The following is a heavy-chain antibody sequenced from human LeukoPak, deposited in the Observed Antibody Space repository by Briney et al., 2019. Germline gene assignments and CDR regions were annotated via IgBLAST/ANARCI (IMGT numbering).Heavy chain of an antibody. D-gene: IGHD2-2*02. CDR3: ARGESFYCSSTSCYTDGMDV. J-gene: IGHJ6*02. Sequence: SETLSLTCTVSGGSISSYYWSWIRQPPGKGLEWIAYISDIGSINYNPSLKSRVTISLDTSKNQFSLKLSSVTAADTAVYYCARGESFYCSSTSCYTDGMDVWGQGTTVTVSS. CDR1: GGSISSYY. V-gene: IGHV4-59*08. CDR2: ISDIGSI.